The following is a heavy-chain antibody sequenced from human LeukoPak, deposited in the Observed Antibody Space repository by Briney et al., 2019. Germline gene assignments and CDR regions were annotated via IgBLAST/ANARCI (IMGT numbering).Heavy chain of an antibody. Sequence: PGGSLRLSCVASGVNVSSDYMSWVRQAPGKGLQWVSLIYSGGSAYYADSVKGRLTIYRHNPKNTLYLQMSRLRTEDTAIYYCASRMTFGGPGTLVTVSS. CDR2: IYSGGSA. CDR3: ASRMTF. CDR1: GVNVSSDY. J-gene: IGHJ4*02. V-gene: IGHV3-53*04. D-gene: IGHD2/OR15-2a*01.